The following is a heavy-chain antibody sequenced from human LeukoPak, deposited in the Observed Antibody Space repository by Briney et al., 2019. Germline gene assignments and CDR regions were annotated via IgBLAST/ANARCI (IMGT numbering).Heavy chain of an antibody. CDR3: AKVLGRYFDWLSSGMDV. CDR2: ISYDGSNK. CDR1: GFTFSSYG. D-gene: IGHD3-9*01. V-gene: IGHV3-30*18. J-gene: IGHJ6*02. Sequence: GGSLRLSCAASGFTFSSYGMPWVRQAPGKGLKWVAVISYDGSNKYYADSVKGRFTISRDNSKNTLYLQMNSLRAEDTAVYYCAKVLGRYFDWLSSGMDVWGQGTTVTVSS.